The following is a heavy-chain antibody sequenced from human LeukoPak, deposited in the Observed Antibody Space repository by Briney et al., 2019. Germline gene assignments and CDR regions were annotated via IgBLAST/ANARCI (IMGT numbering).Heavy chain of an antibody. V-gene: IGHV3-30*03. CDR1: GFTFSSYG. CDR3: ARGRFYGDYIDYYFYGMDV. J-gene: IGHJ6*02. CDR2: ITHDGSNK. D-gene: IGHD4-17*01. Sequence: GRSLRLSCAASGFTFSSYGMHWVRQAPGKGLEWVALITHDGSNKYNADSVKGRFTISRDNSKNTLHLQMNSLRAEDTAVYYCARGRFYGDYIDYYFYGMDVWGQGTTVTVSS.